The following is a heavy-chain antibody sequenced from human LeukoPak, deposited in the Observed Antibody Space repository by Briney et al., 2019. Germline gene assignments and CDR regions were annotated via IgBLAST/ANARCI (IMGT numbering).Heavy chain of an antibody. CDR1: GFTVSSSY. V-gene: IGHV3-53*01. J-gene: IGHJ4*02. CDR2: IYSGGTT. D-gene: IGHD1-26*01. CDR3: AREWGPL. Sequence: GGSLRLSCAASGFTVSSSYMNWVRQAPGKGLEWVSVIYSGGTTYYTDSVKGRFTMSRDNSKNTLYLQMNSLRAEDTAVYYCAREWGPLWGQGTLVTVSS.